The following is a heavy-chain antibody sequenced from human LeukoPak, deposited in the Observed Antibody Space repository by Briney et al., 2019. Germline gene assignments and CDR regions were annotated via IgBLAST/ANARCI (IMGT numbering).Heavy chain of an antibody. Sequence: GGSLRLSCAASVFTFRSYAMHWVRQAPGKGLEWVAVIWYDGSEKYYADSVKGRFTTSRDKSKNTLYLQMNSLRAEDTAVYFCARDRYSSGWFGAFDIWGQGTLVTVSS. CDR3: ARDRYSSGWFGAFDI. CDR2: IWYDGSEK. CDR1: VFTFRSYA. J-gene: IGHJ3*02. D-gene: IGHD6-19*01. V-gene: IGHV3-33*01.